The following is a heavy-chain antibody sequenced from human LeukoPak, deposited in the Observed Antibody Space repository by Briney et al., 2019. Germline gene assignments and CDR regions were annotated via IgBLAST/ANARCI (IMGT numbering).Heavy chain of an antibody. CDR1: GFTFSSYW. Sequence: GGSLRLSCAASGFTFSSYWMSWVRQAPGKGLEWVANIKQDGSEKYYVDSVKGRFTISRDNAKNSLYLQMNSLRAEDTAVYYCARGLNWGLRGDFAYWGQGTLVTVSS. D-gene: IGHD3-10*01. J-gene: IGHJ4*02. CDR2: IKQDGSEK. V-gene: IGHV3-7*05. CDR3: ARGLNWGLRGDFAY.